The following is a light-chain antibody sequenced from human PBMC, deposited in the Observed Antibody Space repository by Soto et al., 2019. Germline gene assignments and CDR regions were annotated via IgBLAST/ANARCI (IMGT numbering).Light chain of an antibody. CDR3: VQRTTWPWT. V-gene: IGKV3-11*01. J-gene: IGKJ1*01. CDR1: QSVSVR. CDR2: DAS. Sequence: EIVLTQSPGTLSLSPGERATLSCRASQSVSVRLAWYKQKPGQAPRLLIYDASNRATGIPARFSGSGSGTDFTLTISSLEPEDFAVYHCVQRTTWPWTCGQGSKVEIK.